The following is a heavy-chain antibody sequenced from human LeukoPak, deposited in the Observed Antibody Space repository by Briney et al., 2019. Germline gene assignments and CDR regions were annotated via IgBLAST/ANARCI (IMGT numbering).Heavy chain of an antibody. D-gene: IGHD1-26*01. CDR2: ISAGADVI. CDR1: GFSFRDYP. V-gene: IGHV3-23*01. Sequence: GGSLRLSCEAAGFSFRDYPMGWVRRASGKRLEWVSGISAGADVIFYADPVKGRFTISRDNSKNTLYLQMNSLRAEDSAEYYCAKNRGAGSRYYYHMNVWGKGTTVTVSS. CDR3: AKNRGAGSRYYYHMNV. J-gene: IGHJ6*03.